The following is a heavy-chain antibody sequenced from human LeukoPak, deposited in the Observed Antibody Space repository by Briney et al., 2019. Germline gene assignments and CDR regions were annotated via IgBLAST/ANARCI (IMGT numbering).Heavy chain of an antibody. CDR2: INHSGST. V-gene: IGHV4-34*01. Sequence: SETLSLTCAVYGGSFSGYYWSWIRQPPGKGLEWIGEINHSGSTNYNPSLKSRVTISVDTSKNQFSLKLSSVTAADTAVYYCARGRYSYGPLPEYYFDYWGQGTLVTVSS. CDR1: GGSFSGYY. CDR3: ARGRYSYGPLPEYYFDY. D-gene: IGHD5-18*01. J-gene: IGHJ4*02.